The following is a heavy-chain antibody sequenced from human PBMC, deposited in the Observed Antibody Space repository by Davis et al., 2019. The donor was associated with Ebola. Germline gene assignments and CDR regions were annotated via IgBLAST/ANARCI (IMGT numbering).Heavy chain of an antibody. CDR3: ARGVGLDFWSGYYMDV. D-gene: IGHD3-3*01. J-gene: IGHJ6*03. Sequence: PGGSLRLSCAASGFTFSSYAMHWVRQAPGKGLEWVAVISYDGSNKYYADSVKGRFTISRDNSKNTLYLQMNSLRAEDTAVYYCARGVGLDFWSGYYMDVWGKGTTVTVSS. V-gene: IGHV3-30-3*01. CDR1: GFTFSSYA. CDR2: ISYDGSNK.